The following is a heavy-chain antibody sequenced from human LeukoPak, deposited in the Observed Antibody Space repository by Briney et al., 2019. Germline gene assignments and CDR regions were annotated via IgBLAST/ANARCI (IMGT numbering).Heavy chain of an antibody. CDR2: IYSGGST. CDR3: ARSDYGDFGY. CDR1: GFTVSSNY. D-gene: IGHD4-17*01. J-gene: IGHJ4*02. V-gene: IGHV3-66*01. Sequence: GGSLRLSCAASGFTVSSNYMSWVRQAAGKGLEWVSVIYSGGSTYYADSVKGRFTISRDNSKNTLYLQMNSLRAEDTAVYYCARSDYGDFGYWGQGTLVTVSS.